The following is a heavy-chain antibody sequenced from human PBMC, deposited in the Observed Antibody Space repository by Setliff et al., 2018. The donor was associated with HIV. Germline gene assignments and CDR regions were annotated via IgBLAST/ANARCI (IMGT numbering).Heavy chain of an antibody. D-gene: IGHD6-19*01. J-gene: IGHJ4*02. CDR1: GFSFSSYR. CDR2: ISSTSSYI. CDR3: ARDSPQVRIAVSGTTGHDY. Sequence: GGSLRLSCAASGFSFSSYRMNWVRQAPGKGLEWVSSISSTSSYIYYADSVKGRFTISRDNAKRSLYLQMNSLRAEDTAVYYCARDSPQVRIAVSGTTGHDYWGQGTLVTVSS. V-gene: IGHV3-21*01.